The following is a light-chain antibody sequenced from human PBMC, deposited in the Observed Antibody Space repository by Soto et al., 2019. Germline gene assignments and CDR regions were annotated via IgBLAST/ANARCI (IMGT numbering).Light chain of an antibody. V-gene: IGKV3D-15*01. CDR3: QQYNEWPPVT. CDR2: GAS. J-gene: IGKJ4*01. Sequence: EIVLTQSPGTLSLSPGERATLSCRASQSVSNNYLAWYQQKPGQAPRLLIYGASNRATGIPDRFSGSGSGTEFTLTISSLQSEDFAVYYCQQYNEWPPVTFGGGTKVDIK. CDR1: QSVSNN.